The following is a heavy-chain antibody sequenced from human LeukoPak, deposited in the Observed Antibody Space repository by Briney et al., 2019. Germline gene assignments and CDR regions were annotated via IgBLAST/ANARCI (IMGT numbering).Heavy chain of an antibody. CDR1: GFTVSSNY. J-gene: IGHJ6*03. V-gene: IGHV3-53*01. CDR2: IYSGGST. CDR3: ARDLLSSSGSYYYYYYMDV. Sequence: PGGSLRLSCAASGFTVSSNYMSWVRQARGKGLEWVSVIYSGGSTYYADSVKGRFTISRDNSKNTPYLQMNSLRAEDTAVYYCARDLLSSSGSYYYYYYMDVWGKGTTVTVSS. D-gene: IGHD6-6*01.